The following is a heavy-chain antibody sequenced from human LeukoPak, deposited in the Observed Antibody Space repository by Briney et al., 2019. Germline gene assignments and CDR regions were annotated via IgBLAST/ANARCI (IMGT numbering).Heavy chain of an antibody. CDR3: AKVGFGESDAFDI. Sequence: ASVKVSCKASGYTFTGYYMHWVRQAPGQGLEWMGWMNPNSGNTGYAQKFQGRVTTTRNTSISTAYMELSSLRSEDTAVYYCAKVGFGESDAFDIWGQGTMVTVSS. V-gene: IGHV1-8*02. J-gene: IGHJ3*02. CDR2: MNPNSGNT. D-gene: IGHD3-10*01. CDR1: GYTFTGYY.